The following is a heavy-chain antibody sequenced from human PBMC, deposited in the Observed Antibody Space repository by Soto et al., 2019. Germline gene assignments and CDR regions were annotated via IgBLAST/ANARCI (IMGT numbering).Heavy chain of an antibody. Sequence: EVQLVQSGAEVKKPGESLKISCKGSGYSFTSYWIGWVRQMPGKGLEWMGIIYPGDSDTRYSPSFQGQVTISADKSISTAYLQWSSLKASDTAMYYCARHSRITIFGVVESMAGYFDLWGRGTLVTVSS. CDR3: ARHSRITIFGVVESMAGYFDL. J-gene: IGHJ2*01. CDR1: GYSFTSYW. CDR2: IYPGDSDT. D-gene: IGHD3-3*01. V-gene: IGHV5-51*01.